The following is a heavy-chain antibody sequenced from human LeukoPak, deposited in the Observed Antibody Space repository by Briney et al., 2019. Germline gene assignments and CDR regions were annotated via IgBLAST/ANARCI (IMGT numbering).Heavy chain of an antibody. CDR3: ARNEGKWEPQQLPYYYYGMDV. CDR1: GGSISSGGYY. Sequence: SQTLSLTCTVSGGSISSGGYYWSWIRQHPGKGLEWIGYIYYSGSTYYNPSLKSRVTISVDTSKNQFSLKLSSVTAADTAVYYCARNEGKWEPQQLPYYYYGMDVWGQGTTVTVSS. J-gene: IGHJ6*02. D-gene: IGHD6-13*01. V-gene: IGHV4-31*03. CDR2: IYYSGST.